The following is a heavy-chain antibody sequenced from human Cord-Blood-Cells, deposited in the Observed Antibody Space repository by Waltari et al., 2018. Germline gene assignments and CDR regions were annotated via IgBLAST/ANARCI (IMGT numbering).Heavy chain of an antibody. Sequence: EVQLVQSAAAVKRPGQSLKISCKGSGYSFTSYWIGVVLTLPGKGLEWMGIIYPGDSDTRYSPSFQGQVTISADKSISTAYLQWSSLKASDTAMYYCARHGPLRWFDPWGQGTLVTVSS. CDR1: GYSFTSYW. D-gene: IGHD5-12*01. CDR2: IYPGDSDT. CDR3: ARHGPLRWFDP. J-gene: IGHJ5*02. V-gene: IGHV5-51*01.